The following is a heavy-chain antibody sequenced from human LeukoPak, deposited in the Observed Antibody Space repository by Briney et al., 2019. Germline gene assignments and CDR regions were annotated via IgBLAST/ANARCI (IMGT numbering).Heavy chain of an antibody. V-gene: IGHV1-69*05. D-gene: IGHD2-15*01. Sequence: LVKVSCKASGGTFSSYAISWVRQAPGQGLEWMGGIIPIFGTANYAQKFQGRVTITTDTSTTTAYMELRSLRSDDTAVYYCARAEVDHYYYGMDVWGQGTTVTVSS. CDR3: ARAEVDHYYYGMDV. CDR1: GGTFSSYA. J-gene: IGHJ6*02. CDR2: IIPIFGTA.